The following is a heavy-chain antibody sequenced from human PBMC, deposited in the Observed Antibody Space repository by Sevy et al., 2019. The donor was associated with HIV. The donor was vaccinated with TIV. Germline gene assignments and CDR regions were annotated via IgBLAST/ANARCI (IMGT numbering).Heavy chain of an antibody. V-gene: IGHV3-23*01. D-gene: IGHD1-7*01. Sequence: GGSLRLSCAASGFTFSSYAMSWVRQAPGKGLEWVSGLSGNGGSTNYADSVKGRFALSRDNSKKTLYLQMNNLRAEDTAIYFCAKDRIWELGDAFDIWGQWTMVTVSS. CDR2: LSGNGGST. CDR1: GFTFSSYA. J-gene: IGHJ3*02. CDR3: AKDRIWELGDAFDI.